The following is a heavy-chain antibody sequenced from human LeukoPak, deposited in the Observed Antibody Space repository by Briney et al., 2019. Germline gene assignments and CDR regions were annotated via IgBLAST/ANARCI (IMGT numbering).Heavy chain of an antibody. CDR2: IYHSGST. D-gene: IGHD3-9*01. CDR1: GGSFSSGGYS. CDR3: ARGGRYYDILTGSFGFDP. Sequence: PSQTLSLTCAVSGGSFSSGGYSWSWIRQPPGKGLEWIGYIYHSGSTYYNPSLKSRVTISVDRSKNQFSLKLSSVTAADTAVYYCARGGRYYDILTGSFGFDPWGQGTLVTVSS. J-gene: IGHJ5*02. V-gene: IGHV4-30-2*01.